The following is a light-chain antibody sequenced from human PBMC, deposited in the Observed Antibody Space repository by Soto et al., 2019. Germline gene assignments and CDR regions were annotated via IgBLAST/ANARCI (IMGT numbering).Light chain of an antibody. V-gene: IGKV1-12*02. CDR1: HDVRSS. CDR2: GAS. Sequence: DIQMTQSPSSVSASVGDRVTISCRESHDVRSSLAWYQQQAGKAPNLLIYGASTMQSGVPSRFGGSGSGTDFTLTISSLQPEDFASYYCQQANGDPWTFGQGTKVEIK. J-gene: IGKJ1*01. CDR3: QQANGDPWT.